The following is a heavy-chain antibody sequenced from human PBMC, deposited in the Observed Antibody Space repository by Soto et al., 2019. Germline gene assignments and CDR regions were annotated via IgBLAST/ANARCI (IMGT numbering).Heavy chain of an antibody. CDR2: VYSTGTT. CDR1: GDSVSSSDFY. J-gene: IGHJ6*02. D-gene: IGHD2-15*01. V-gene: IGHV4-61*08. CDR3: ARVSKPVAPKDGKSAYFYAMDV. Sequence: QVLLRESGPGLVKPSETLALTCAVSGDSVSSSDFYWTWIRQPPGKPLEWIGYVYSTGTTNYSPSRKSGVDMSVDTSENQFSLKVRSVTAADAAVYFCARVSKPVAPKDGKSAYFYAMDVWGPGTTVTVS.